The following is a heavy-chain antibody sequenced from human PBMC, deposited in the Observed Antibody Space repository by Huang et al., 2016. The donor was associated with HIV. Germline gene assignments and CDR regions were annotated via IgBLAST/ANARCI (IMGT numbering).Heavy chain of an antibody. CDR1: GGTFTTFA. J-gene: IGHJ4*02. CDR2: ISPICGTA. V-gene: IGHV1-69*01. CDR3: ARGYYYGSGSYYPLDY. D-gene: IGHD3-10*01. Sequence: QVHLVQSGAEVKKPGSSVKVSCKASGGTFTTFAFTWVRQAPGQGLEWMGGISPICGTARDAQKFQGRVTIIADEPTTTAYMELRSLRSEDTAMYYCARGYYYGSGSYYPLDYWGQGTLVTVSS.